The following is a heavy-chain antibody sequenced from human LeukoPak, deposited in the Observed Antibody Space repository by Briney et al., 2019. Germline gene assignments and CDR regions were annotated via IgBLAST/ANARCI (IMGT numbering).Heavy chain of an antibody. CDR1: GYTFPSYD. CDR3: ASSSGRYSWYFDL. V-gene: IGHV1-8*01. Sequence: GASVKVSCKASGYTFPSYDISWVRQATGQGLEWMGWMSPKNGNTGYAQRFQGRVSMTRNTSISTAYMELSSLTSEDTAVYYCASSSGRYSWYFDLWGRGTLITVSS. J-gene: IGHJ2*01. CDR2: MSPKNGNT. D-gene: IGHD6-19*01.